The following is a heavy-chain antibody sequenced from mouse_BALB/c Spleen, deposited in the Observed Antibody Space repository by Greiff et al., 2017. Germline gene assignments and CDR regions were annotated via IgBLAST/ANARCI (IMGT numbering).Heavy chain of an antibody. CDR1: GFTFSDYY. Sequence: VQLKESGGGLVKPGGSLKLSCAASGFTFSDYYMYWVRQTPEKRLEWVATISDGGSYTYYPDSVKGRFTISRDNAKNNLYLQMSSLKSEDTAMYYCAREGNWGYFDYWGQGTTLTVSS. CDR3: AREGNWGYFDY. V-gene: IGHV5-4*02. CDR2: ISDGGSYT. D-gene: IGHD4-1*01. J-gene: IGHJ2*01.